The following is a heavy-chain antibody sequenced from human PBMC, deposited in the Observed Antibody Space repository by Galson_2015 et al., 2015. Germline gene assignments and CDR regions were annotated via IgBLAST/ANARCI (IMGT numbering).Heavy chain of an antibody. CDR3: AKDGRYHASGEQLLFDY. CDR2: ISYSGTST. CDR1: DFTFSSYA. V-gene: IGHV3-23*01. Sequence: SLRLSCAASDFTFSSYAMSWVRQAPGKGLEWVSTISYSGTSTYYADSVKGRFTISRDNYKNTVDLQMNSLRADDTAVYHCAKDGRYHASGEQLLFDYWGQGTLVTVSS. D-gene: IGHD3-10*01. J-gene: IGHJ4*02.